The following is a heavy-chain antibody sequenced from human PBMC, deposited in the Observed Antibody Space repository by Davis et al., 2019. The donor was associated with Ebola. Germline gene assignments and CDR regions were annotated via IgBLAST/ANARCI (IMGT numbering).Heavy chain of an antibody. Sequence: ASVKVSCKTYGYTFASYGINWVRQAPGQGLEWMGWITAYNGYTKYAQNFEGRVTMTTDTSTSTAYMELRGLRSDDTAVYYCARGLLDYGEYSGWGMDVWGQGTAVTVSS. D-gene: IGHD4-17*01. V-gene: IGHV1-18*01. CDR1: GYTFASYG. J-gene: IGHJ6*02. CDR2: ITAYNGYT. CDR3: ARGLLDYGEYSGWGMDV.